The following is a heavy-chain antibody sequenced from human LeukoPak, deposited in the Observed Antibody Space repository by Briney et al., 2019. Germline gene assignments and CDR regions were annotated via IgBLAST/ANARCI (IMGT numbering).Heavy chain of an antibody. J-gene: IGHJ4*02. Sequence: PGRSLRLSCAASGFTFSSYGMHWVRQAPGKGLEWVAVIWYDGSNKYYADSVKGRFTISRDNSKNTLYLQMNSLRVEDTAVYYCAKTDGYTSGWSGIGYWGQGTLVTVSS. D-gene: IGHD6-19*01. CDR3: AKTDGYTSGWSGIGY. CDR1: GFTFSSYG. CDR2: IWYDGSNK. V-gene: IGHV3-33*06.